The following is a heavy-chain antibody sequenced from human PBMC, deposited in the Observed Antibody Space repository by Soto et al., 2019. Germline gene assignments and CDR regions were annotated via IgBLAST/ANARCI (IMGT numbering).Heavy chain of an antibody. D-gene: IGHD3-16*01. CDR1: NGSINGYY. J-gene: IGHJ3*02. Sequence: QVQLQESDPGLVKPSETLSLICTVSNGSINGYYWSWVRQSAGKGLEWIGRIYSSGNANYNPSLYSRVTMSVDTSQNHFSLKVTSVTAADTAMYYCVRGDVFDIWGRGTMVTVSS. CDR2: IYSSGNA. CDR3: VRGDVFDI. V-gene: IGHV4-4*07.